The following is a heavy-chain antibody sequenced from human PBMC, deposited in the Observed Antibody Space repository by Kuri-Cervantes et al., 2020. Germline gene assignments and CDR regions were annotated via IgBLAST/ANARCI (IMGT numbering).Heavy chain of an antibody. CDR1: GYTFTGYY. V-gene: IGHV1-2*02. CDR3: ARGMGENYYDSSGYYDY. D-gene: IGHD3-22*01. J-gene: IGHJ4*02. Sequence: ASVKVSCKASGYTFTGYYMHWVRQAPGQGLEWMGWINPNSGGTNYAQKFPGRVTMTRDTSISTAYMELSRLRSDDTAVYYCARGMGENYYDSSGYYDYWGQGTLVTVSS. CDR2: INPNSGGT.